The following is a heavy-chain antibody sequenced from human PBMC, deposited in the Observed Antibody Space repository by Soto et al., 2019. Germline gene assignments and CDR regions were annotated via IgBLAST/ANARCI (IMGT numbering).Heavy chain of an antibody. J-gene: IGHJ4*02. D-gene: IGHD2-15*01. Sequence: QVQLVASGGGVVQPGRSLRLSCAASGFTFSSYGMHWVRQAPGKGLEWVAVIWYDGSNKYYADSVKGRFTISRDNSKNTLYLQMNSLRAEDTAVYYCARGDRSVLHFDYLGQGTLVTVAS. CDR3: ARGDRSVLHFDY. V-gene: IGHV3-33*01. CDR1: GFTFSSYG. CDR2: IWYDGSNK.